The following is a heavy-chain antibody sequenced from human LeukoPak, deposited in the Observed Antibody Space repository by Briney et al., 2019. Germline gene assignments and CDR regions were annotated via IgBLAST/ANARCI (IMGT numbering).Heavy chain of an antibody. J-gene: IGHJ4*02. Sequence: RASVTVSCKASGYTFTGYYMHWVRQAPGQGLEWMGRINPNSGGTNYAQKFQGRVTMTRDTSISTAYMELSRLRSDDTAVYYCARIVRGVVPAATDYWGQGTLVTVSS. CDR2: INPNSGGT. V-gene: IGHV1-2*06. D-gene: IGHD2-2*01. CDR3: ARIVRGVVPAATDY. CDR1: GYTFTGYY.